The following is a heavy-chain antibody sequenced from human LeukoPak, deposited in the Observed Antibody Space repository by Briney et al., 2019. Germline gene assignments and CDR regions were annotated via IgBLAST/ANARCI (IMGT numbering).Heavy chain of an antibody. J-gene: IGHJ4*02. Sequence: SETLSLTCTVSGGSISSYYWSWIRQPPGKGLEWIGYIYYSGSTNYNPSLKSRVTISVDTSKNQFSLKLSSVTAADTAVYYCARGHDYGDYGRLYFDYWGQGTLVTVSS. CDR2: IYYSGST. V-gene: IGHV4-59*01. CDR3: ARGHDYGDYGRLYFDY. D-gene: IGHD4-17*01. CDR1: GGSISSYY.